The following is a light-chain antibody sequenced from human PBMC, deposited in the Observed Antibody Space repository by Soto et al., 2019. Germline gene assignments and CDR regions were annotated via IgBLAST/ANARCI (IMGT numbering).Light chain of an antibody. J-gene: IGKJ4*01. Sequence: EIVLTQSPATLSLSPGERATLSCGASQSVSSYLAWYQQKPGQAPRLLIYDASKRATGIPARCSGSGSGTDFTLTSSSLEPEDFAVYYCQQRRDWLTFGGGTKVEIK. CDR1: QSVSSY. CDR3: QQRRDWLT. CDR2: DAS. V-gene: IGKV3-11*01.